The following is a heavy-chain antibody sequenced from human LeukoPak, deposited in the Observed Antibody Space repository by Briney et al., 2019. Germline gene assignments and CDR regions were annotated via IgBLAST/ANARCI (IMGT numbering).Heavy chain of an antibody. CDR1: GYTFTSYG. CDR2: ISAYNGNT. V-gene: IGHV1-18*01. Sequence: ASVKVSCKASGYTFTSYGISWVRQAPGQGLEWMGWISAYNGNTNYAQKLQGRVTMTTDTSTSTAYMELRSLRSDDTAVYYCARVGVGPYYDFWSGRSDAFDIWGQGTMVTVSS. CDR3: ARVGVGPYYDFWSGRSDAFDI. D-gene: IGHD3-3*01. J-gene: IGHJ3*02.